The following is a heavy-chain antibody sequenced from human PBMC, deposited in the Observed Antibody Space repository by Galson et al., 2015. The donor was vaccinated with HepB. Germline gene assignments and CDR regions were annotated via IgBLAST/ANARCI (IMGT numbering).Heavy chain of an antibody. J-gene: IGHJ5*02. D-gene: IGHD3-9*01. CDR2: VYWDDDK. CDR3: AHTLRYFDWLLNSWFDP. Sequence: PALVKPTQTLTLTCTFSGLSVLNDGVGVGWIRQPPGKALEWLAIVYWDDDKRYSPSLKSRLTITKDTSKNQVVLTMTNMDPVDTATYYCAHTLRYFDWLLNSWFDPWGQGTLVTVSS. CDR1: GLSVLNDGVG. V-gene: IGHV2-5*02.